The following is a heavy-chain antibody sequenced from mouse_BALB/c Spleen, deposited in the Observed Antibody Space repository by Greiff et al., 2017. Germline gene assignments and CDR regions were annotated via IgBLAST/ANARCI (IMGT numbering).Heavy chain of an antibody. D-gene: IGHD1-1*01. V-gene: IGHV8-12*01. Sequence: LKESGPGILQPSQTLSLTCSFSGFSLSTSGMGVSWIRQPSGKGLEWLAHIYWDDDKRYNPSLKSRLTISKDTSSNQVFLKITSVDTADTATYYCARRGYGSSYYAMDYWGQGTSVTVSS. J-gene: IGHJ4*01. CDR1: GFSLSTSGMG. CDR3: ARRGYGSSYYAMDY. CDR2: IYWDDDK.